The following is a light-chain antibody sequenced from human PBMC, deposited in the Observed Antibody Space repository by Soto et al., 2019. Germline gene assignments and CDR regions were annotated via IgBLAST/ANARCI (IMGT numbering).Light chain of an antibody. CDR2: GGS. J-gene: IGKJ2*01. Sequence: VLTQSPGTLSLSPGERATLSCRAGQSVRSTYLAWYQQKPGQAPRLLIYGGSNRATGIPDRFSGSGSGTDFTLTISRLEPEDSAVYYCQQYDNSPMYTFGQGTKLEMK. V-gene: IGKV3-20*01. CDR3: QQYDNSPMYT. CDR1: QSVRSTY.